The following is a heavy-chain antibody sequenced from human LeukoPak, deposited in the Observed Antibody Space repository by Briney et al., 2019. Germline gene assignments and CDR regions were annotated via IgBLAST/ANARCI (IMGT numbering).Heavy chain of an antibody. V-gene: IGHV4-4*07. Sequence: PSESLSLTCTVSGGSVRDNYWSWIRQPPGKGLEWIGRVYTGGSPNYNSSLKSRVALSLDTSRNQFSMNLTSVTAADTAVYFCARGSTFTGFDFWGQGALVTVSS. CDR2: VYTGGSP. CDR3: ARGSTFTGFDF. CDR1: GGSVRDNY. J-gene: IGHJ4*02. D-gene: IGHD1-14*01.